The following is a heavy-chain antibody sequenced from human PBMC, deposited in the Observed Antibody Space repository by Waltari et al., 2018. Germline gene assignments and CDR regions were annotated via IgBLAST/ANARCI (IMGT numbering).Heavy chain of an antibody. V-gene: IGHV3-30*02. CDR3: AKENWFDP. J-gene: IGHJ5*02. CDR2: IRYDGSNK. Sequence: QVQLVESGGGVVQPGGSLRLSCAASGFPFSSYGMHWVRQAPGKGLEWVAFIRYDGSNKYYADSVKGRFTISRDNSKNTLYLQMNSLRAEDTAVYYCAKENWFDPWGQGTLVTVSS. CDR1: GFPFSSYG.